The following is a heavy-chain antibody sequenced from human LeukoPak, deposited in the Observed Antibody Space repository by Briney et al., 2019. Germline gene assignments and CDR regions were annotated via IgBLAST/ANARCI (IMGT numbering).Heavy chain of an antibody. CDR1: GFTFSSYS. V-gene: IGHV3-21*01. D-gene: IGHD6-13*01. J-gene: IGHJ3*02. CDR3: ARAPGVYDAFDI. CDR2: ISSSSSYI. Sequence: GGSLRLSCAASGFTFSSYSMNWVRQAPGKGLEWVSSISSSSSYIYYADSVKGRFTISRDNAKNSLYLQMNSLRAEDTAVYYCARAPGVYDAFDIWGQGTVVTVSS.